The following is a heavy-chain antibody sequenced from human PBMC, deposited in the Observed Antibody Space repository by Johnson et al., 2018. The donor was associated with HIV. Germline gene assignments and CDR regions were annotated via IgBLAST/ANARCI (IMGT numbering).Heavy chain of an antibody. CDR3: ARSDITLVRGGAFDI. CDR2: ISHDGSNK. CDR1: GFSFSSYG. J-gene: IGHJ3*02. Sequence: QVQLVESGGGVVQPGRSLRVSCAASGFSFSSYGMHWVRQAPGRGLEWVAVISHDGSNKYYADSVKGRFTISRDNSKNTLYLQMNSLRAEDTAVYYCARSDITLVRGGAFDIWGQGTLITVSS. V-gene: IGHV3-30*03. D-gene: IGHD3-10*01.